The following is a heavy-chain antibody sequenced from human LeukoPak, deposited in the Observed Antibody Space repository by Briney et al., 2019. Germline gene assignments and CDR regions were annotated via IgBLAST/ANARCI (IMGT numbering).Heavy chain of an antibody. D-gene: IGHD6-19*01. CDR1: GLSFSDSA. Sequence: GGSLTLSCAASGLSFSDSAMHWVRQASGKGLEWVGRIKSKANSYATAYAESMKGRFTVSRDDSKNTAYLQMNSLKAEDTAVYYCARAMMTVAGRGLGYWGQGTLVTVSS. CDR2: IKSKANSYAT. J-gene: IGHJ4*02. V-gene: IGHV3-73*01. CDR3: ARAMMTVAGRGLGY.